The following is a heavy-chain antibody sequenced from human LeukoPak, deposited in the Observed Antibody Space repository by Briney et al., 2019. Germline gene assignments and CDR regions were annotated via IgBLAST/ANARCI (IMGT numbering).Heavy chain of an antibody. CDR2: ISYDGGNK. CDR3: ARAKDIVVVVAAILDY. Sequence: PGGSLRLSCAASGFTFSSYAMHWVRQAPGKGLEWVAVISYDGGNKYYADSVKGRFTISRDNSKNTLYLQMNSLRAEDTAVYYCARAKDIVVVVAAILDYWGQGTLVTVSS. J-gene: IGHJ4*02. CDR1: GFTFSSYA. D-gene: IGHD2-15*01. V-gene: IGHV3-30-3*01.